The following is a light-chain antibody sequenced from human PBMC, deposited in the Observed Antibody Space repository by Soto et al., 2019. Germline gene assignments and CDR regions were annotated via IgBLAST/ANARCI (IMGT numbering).Light chain of an antibody. J-gene: IGKJ1*01. CDR3: QQYYSYPWT. V-gene: IGKV1-5*01. Sequence: IQMTQSPSTLSASVGDRVTITCRASHNIERWMAWYQQKPGKAPSLLIFDASTLHSGVPSRFSGSGSGTDFTLTISCLQSEDFATYYCQQYYSYPWTFGQGTKVDIK. CDR1: HNIERW. CDR2: DAS.